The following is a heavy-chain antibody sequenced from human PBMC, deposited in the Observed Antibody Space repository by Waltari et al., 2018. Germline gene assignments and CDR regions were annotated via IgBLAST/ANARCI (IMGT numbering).Heavy chain of an antibody. CDR3: TRDIAAAGTYYFDY. V-gene: IGHV3-49*03. D-gene: IGHD6-13*01. Sequence: EVQLVASGGGLVQPGRSLRLSCTASGFTFGDYAMSWFRQAPGKGLEWVGFIRSKAYGGKTEYAASVKGRFTISRDDSKSIAYLQMNSLKTEDTAVYYCTRDIAAAGTYYFDYWGQGTLVTVSS. J-gene: IGHJ4*02. CDR1: GFTFGDYA. CDR2: IRSKAYGGKT.